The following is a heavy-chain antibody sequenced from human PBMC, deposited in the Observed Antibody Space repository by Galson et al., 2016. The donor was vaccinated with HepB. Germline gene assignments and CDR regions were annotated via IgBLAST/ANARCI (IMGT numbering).Heavy chain of an antibody. CDR3: ARGKRAFEI. D-gene: IGHD4-23*01. CDR1: GDSINDYY. V-gene: IGHV4-59*01. J-gene: IGHJ3*02. Sequence: SETLSLTCTVSGDSINDYYWSWIRQPPGKGLQWIGYMYYSGSTNYNPSLKSRVTLSGDTSKNHFSLKLSSVTAADTAVYYCARGKRAFEIWGQGTMVTVSS. CDR2: MYYSGST.